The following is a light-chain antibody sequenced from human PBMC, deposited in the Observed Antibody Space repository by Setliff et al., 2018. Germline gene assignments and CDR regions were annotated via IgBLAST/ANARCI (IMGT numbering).Light chain of an antibody. CDR2: GNS. Sequence: QSVLTQPPSVSGAPGQRVTISCTGSSSNIGAGYDVHWYQQLPGKAPKLLIYGNSNRPSGVPDRFSGSKSGTSASLAITGLQAEDEADYYCQSYDSSLSEIFGTGTKVTVL. V-gene: IGLV1-40*01. CDR1: SSNIGAGYD. J-gene: IGLJ1*01. CDR3: QSYDSSLSEI.